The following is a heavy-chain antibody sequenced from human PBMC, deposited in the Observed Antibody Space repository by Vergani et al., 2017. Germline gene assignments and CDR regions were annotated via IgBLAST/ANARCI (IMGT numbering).Heavy chain of an antibody. CDR2: IYYSGRT. Sequence: QVQLQESGPGLVKPSQTLSLHCPVSGGSISSGGYYWSWIRQHPGKGLEWIGYIYYSGRTNYNPSLKSRVTISVDTSKHQFSLKLSSVTAADTAVYYCAREGITRVRGGAFDIWGQGTMVTVSS. CDR3: AREGITRVRGGAFDI. CDR1: GGSISSGGYY. J-gene: IGHJ3*02. D-gene: IGHD3-10*01. V-gene: IGHV4-31*03.